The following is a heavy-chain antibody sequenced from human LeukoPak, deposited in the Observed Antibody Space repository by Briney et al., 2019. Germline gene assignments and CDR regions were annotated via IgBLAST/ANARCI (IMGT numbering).Heavy chain of an antibody. D-gene: IGHD2-2*01. CDR3: ARLQLLHFQSYYYLDV. J-gene: IGHJ6*03. Sequence: SETLSLTCVVYGGSFSSYSWSWIRQPPGKGLEWIGKFNHIGSANYNPSFKSRATISIDTSKNQFSLKLSSVTAADTAVYYCARLQLLHFQSYYYLDVWGKGTTVTVSS. CDR1: GGSFSSYS. V-gene: IGHV4-34*01. CDR2: FNHIGSA.